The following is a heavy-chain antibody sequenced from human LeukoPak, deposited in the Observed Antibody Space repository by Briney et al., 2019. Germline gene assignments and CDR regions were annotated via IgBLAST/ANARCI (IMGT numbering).Heavy chain of an antibody. V-gene: IGHV3-48*01. J-gene: IGHJ4*02. D-gene: IGHD5-18*01. CDR2: INSINAV. CDR3: ARVSARGYDY. Sequence: GGSLRLSCAASGFTFSSYSMNWVRQAPGKGLEWISYINSINAVYYTDSVQGRFNISRDNAKNSLYLQMNSLRVEDTAMYYCARVSARGYDYWGRGTLVTVSS. CDR1: GFTFSSYS.